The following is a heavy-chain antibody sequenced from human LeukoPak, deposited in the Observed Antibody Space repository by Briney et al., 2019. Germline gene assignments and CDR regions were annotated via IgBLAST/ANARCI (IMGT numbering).Heavy chain of an antibody. CDR2: INPNSGGT. D-gene: IGHD5-12*01. V-gene: IGHV1-2*06. CDR3: ARGNSGYEWVGAAY. CDR1: GYTFTDYY. J-gene: IGHJ4*02. Sequence: ASVKVSCKASGYTFTDYYVHWVRQAPGQGLEWMGRINPNSGGTERAQKFHGRFTMTRDTSTGTAYMELSRLKSDDTAMYYCARGNSGYEWVGAAYRGQGTLVTVSS.